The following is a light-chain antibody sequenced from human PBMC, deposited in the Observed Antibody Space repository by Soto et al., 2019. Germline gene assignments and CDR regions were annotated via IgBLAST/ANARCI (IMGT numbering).Light chain of an antibody. J-gene: IGKJ2*01. CDR3: MQDTQPYT. CDR1: QSLVHSDGNTY. V-gene: IGKV2-24*01. CDR2: MIS. Sequence: DFVMTQTPLSSPVTLGQPASISCRSSQSLVHSDGNTYLSWLHQRPGQPPTLLIDMISTRYSGVQDRFSGSGEGTDFTLKISRVAADDVGVYYCMQDTQPYTFGQGTKLEIK.